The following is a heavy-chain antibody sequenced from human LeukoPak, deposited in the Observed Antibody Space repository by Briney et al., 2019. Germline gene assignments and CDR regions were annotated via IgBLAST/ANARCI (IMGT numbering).Heavy chain of an antibody. J-gene: IGHJ4*02. D-gene: IGHD3-22*01. CDR1: GGSISGYY. CDR3: ARGTFYYDSTGVYYFDF. V-gene: IGHV4-59*01. CDR2: IYNTGST. Sequence: SETLSLTCTVSGGSISGYYWTWIRQPPGKGLEWIGYIYNTGSTDYNPSLKSRVTISLDTSKKHFSLKLSSVAAADTAVYYCARGTFYYDSTGVYYFDFWGQGTLVTVSS.